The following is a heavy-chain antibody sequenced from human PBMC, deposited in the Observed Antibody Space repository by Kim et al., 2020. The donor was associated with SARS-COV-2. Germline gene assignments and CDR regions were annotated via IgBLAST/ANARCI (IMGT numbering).Heavy chain of an antibody. V-gene: IGHV1-18*01. CDR1: GYTFTNYG. CDR2: ISSYNGNT. D-gene: IGHD3-9*01. J-gene: IGHJ6*02. Sequence: ASVKVSCKASGYTFTNYGISWVRQAPGQGLEWMGWISSYNGNTNYAQKLQARVTMTTDTSTSTAYMELRSLRSDDTAVYYCARDRTLVLRYFDWSTYGMDVWGQGTTVTVSS. CDR3: ARDRTLVLRYFDWSTYGMDV.